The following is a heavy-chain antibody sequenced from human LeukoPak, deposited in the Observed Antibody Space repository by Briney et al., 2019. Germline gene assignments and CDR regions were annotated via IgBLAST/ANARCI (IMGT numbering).Heavy chain of an antibody. CDR1: GFTFSSYG. D-gene: IGHD2-8*01. CDR3: ARDVMCDY. Sequence: GGSLRLSCAASGFTFSSYGMHWVRQAPGRGLEWVAVISYDGSNKYYADSVKGRFTISRDNSKNTLYLQMNSLRAEDTAVYYCARDVMCDYWGQGTLVTVSS. V-gene: IGHV3-30*03. J-gene: IGHJ4*02. CDR2: ISYDGSNK.